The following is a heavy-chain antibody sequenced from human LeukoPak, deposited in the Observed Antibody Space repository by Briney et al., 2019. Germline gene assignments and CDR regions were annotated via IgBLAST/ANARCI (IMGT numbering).Heavy chain of an antibody. V-gene: IGHV3-21*01. CDR3: ARDRIVVVPAATDDYYYGMDV. D-gene: IGHD2-2*01. J-gene: IGHJ6*02. CDR2: ISSSSYI. CDR1: GFTFSSYS. Sequence: GGSLRLSCAASGFTFSSYSMNWVRQAPGKGLEWVSSISSSSYIYYADSVKGRFTISRDNAKNSLYLQMNSLRAEDTAVYYCARDRIVVVPAATDDYYYGMDVWGQGTTITVSS.